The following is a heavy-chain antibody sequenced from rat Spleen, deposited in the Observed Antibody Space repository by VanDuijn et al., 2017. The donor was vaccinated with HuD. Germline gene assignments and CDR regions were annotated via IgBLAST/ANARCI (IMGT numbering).Heavy chain of an antibody. CDR3: SIHPRY. D-gene: IGHD3-1*01. CDR1: GFSLIRYN. Sequence: QVPLKESGPGLVQPSQTLSLTYTVSGFSLIRYNVPWVRQPPGKGLEWMGRMRYNGDTSYNSALKSRLSISRDTSKNQVFLKMNSLQTDDTGTYYCSIHPRYWGQGVMVTVSS. V-gene: IGHV2-63*01. CDR2: MRYNGDT. J-gene: IGHJ2*01.